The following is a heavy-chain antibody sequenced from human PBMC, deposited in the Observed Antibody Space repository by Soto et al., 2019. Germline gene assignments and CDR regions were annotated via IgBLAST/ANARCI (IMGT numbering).Heavy chain of an antibody. D-gene: IGHD3-3*01. Sequence: SETLSLTCTVSGGSISSYYWIWIRQPPGKGLEWIGYIYYSGSTNYNPSLKSRVTISVDTSKNQFSLKLSSVTAADTAVYYCARLLSPYDFWSGYHPNWFDPWGQGTLVTVSS. CDR3: ARLLSPYDFWSGYHPNWFDP. CDR2: IYYSGST. V-gene: IGHV4-59*08. CDR1: GGSISSYY. J-gene: IGHJ5*02.